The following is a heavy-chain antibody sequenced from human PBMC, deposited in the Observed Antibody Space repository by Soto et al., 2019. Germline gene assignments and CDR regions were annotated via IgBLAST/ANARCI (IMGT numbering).Heavy chain of an antibody. J-gene: IGHJ4*02. CDR2: IHSSGIT. Sequence: SETLSLTCTVSGGSISGYYWSWIRQPPGKGLEWIGYIHSSGITNYNPSLNSRITISVDTSKNQFSLNLTSVTAADTAVYYCARGGATYLSDTGGYYRFDSWGQGTLVTVSS. CDR1: GGSISGYY. V-gene: IGHV4-59*01. D-gene: IGHD3-22*01. CDR3: ARGGATYLSDTGGYYRFDS.